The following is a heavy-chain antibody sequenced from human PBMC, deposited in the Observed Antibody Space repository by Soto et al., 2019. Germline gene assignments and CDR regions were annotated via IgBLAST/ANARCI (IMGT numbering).Heavy chain of an antibody. CDR1: GFTFSSYA. D-gene: IGHD3-3*01. V-gene: IGHV3-23*01. CDR3: AKDMMEWLLSGDWFVDL. Sequence: EVQLLESGGGLVQPGGSLRLSCAASGFTFSSYAMSWVRQAPGKVLEWVSAISGSGGGTYYADSVKGRFTSSRDNSKNTLYLQMNSLRVEDTAVYYCAKDMMEWLLSGDWFVDLWGRGTLVTVSS. J-gene: IGHJ2*01. CDR2: ISGSGGGT.